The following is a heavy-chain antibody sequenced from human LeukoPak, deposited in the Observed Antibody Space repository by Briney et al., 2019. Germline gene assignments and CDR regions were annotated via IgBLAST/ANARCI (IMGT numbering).Heavy chain of an antibody. J-gene: IGHJ4*02. CDR2: INPNSGGT. CDR1: GYTFTGYY. Sequence: ASVKVSCKASGYTFTGYYMHWVRQAPGQGLEWMGWINPNSGGTNYAQKFQGRVTMTRDTSNSTAYMELSRLRSDDTAVYYCARVGGVTGTKPDYWGQGTLVTVSS. V-gene: IGHV1-2*02. D-gene: IGHD1-7*01. CDR3: ARVGGVTGTKPDY.